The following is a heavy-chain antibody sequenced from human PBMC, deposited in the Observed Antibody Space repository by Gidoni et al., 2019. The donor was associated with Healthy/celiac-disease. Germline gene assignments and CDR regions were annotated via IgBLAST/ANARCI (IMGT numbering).Heavy chain of an antibody. V-gene: IGHV3-9*01. J-gene: IGHJ4*02. CDR2: ISWNSGSI. D-gene: IGHD4-17*01. CDR1: GFTFDDYA. Sequence: EVQLVESVGGLVQPGRSLRLYCAASGFTFDDYAMHWVRQAPGMGLDWVSGISWNSGSIGYADSVKGRFTISRDNAKNSLYLQMNSLRAEDTALYYCAKEERYGDYDYWGQGTLVTVSS. CDR3: AKEERYGDYDY.